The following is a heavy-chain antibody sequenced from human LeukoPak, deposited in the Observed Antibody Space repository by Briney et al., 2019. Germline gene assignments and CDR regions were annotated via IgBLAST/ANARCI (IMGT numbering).Heavy chain of an antibody. V-gene: IGHV1-2*02. Sequence: ASVKVSCKASGYTFTSYGLSWVRQAPGQGLEWMGWINPNSGGTNYAQNFQDRVTMTRDTSINTAYMELTRLRSDDTAVYYCARNQGNSGTYYAYWGQGTLVTVSS. CDR2: INPNSGGT. D-gene: IGHD1-26*01. CDR1: GYTFTSYG. J-gene: IGHJ4*02. CDR3: ARNQGNSGTYYAY.